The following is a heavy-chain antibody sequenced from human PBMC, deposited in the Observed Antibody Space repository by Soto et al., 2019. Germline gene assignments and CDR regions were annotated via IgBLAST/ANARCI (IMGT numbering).Heavy chain of an antibody. Sequence: SETLSLTCTVSGGSISSGGYYWSWIRQHPGKGLEWIGYIYYSGSTYYNPSLKSRVTISVDTSKNQFSLKLSSVTAADTAVYYCARDSSGSSWVDYHYYYGMDVWGQGTTVTVSS. V-gene: IGHV4-31*03. CDR2: IYYSGST. CDR3: ARDSSGSSWVDYHYYYGMDV. D-gene: IGHD1-26*01. CDR1: GGSISSGGYY. J-gene: IGHJ6*02.